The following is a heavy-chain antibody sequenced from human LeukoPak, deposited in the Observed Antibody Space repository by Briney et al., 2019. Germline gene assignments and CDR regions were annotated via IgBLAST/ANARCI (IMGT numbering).Heavy chain of an antibody. CDR2: INLSSGGT. CDR3: ARVSSSWYY. CDR1: GYTFTGFY. D-gene: IGHD6-13*01. J-gene: IGHJ4*02. V-gene: IGHV1-2*02. Sequence: VASVKVSCKASGYTFTGFYMHWVRQAPGQGLERMGWINLSSGGTNYAQNFQGRVTVTRDTSVSTAYMELSGLTSDDTAVYYCARVSSSWYYWGQGTLVTVSS.